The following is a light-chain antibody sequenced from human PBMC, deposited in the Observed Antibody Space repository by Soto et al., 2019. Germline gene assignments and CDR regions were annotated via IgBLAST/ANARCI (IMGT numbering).Light chain of an antibody. Sequence: DIQMTQSPPSLSACVGERVTITCQASQDIGNSLNWFQHKPGKAPNLVIYDAYNLEIGVPSRFSGSGSGTDFTFTITSLRPEDIATYYCQKSDHLPLFGPGTKVDIK. CDR3: QKSDHLPL. V-gene: IGKV1-33*01. J-gene: IGKJ3*01. CDR2: DAY. CDR1: QDIGNS.